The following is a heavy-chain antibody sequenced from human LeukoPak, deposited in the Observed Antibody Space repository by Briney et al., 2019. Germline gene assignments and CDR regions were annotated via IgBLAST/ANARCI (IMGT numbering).Heavy chain of an antibody. D-gene: IGHD4-17*01. Sequence: ASVKVSCMASGYTFTSYGISWVRQAPGQGLEWMGWISAYNGNTNYAQKLQGRVTMTTDTSTSTAYWELRSMRSDDTAVYYCARDLMTVTNFDNWGQGTLVTVSS. V-gene: IGHV1-18*01. CDR2: ISAYNGNT. J-gene: IGHJ4*02. CDR1: GYTFTSYG. CDR3: ARDLMTVTNFDN.